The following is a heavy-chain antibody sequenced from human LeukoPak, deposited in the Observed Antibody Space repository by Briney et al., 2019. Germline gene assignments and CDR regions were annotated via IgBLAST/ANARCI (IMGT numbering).Heavy chain of an antibody. J-gene: IGHJ3*02. Sequence: SETLSLTCTVSGGSISSYYWSWIRQPPGKGLDGIGYIYYSGSTNYNPSLTSRVTISVDTSKNQFSLKLSSVTAADTAVYYCARSITMVRGVPDAFDIWGQGTMVTVSS. CDR3: ARSITMVRGVPDAFDI. CDR1: GGSISSYY. CDR2: IYYSGST. D-gene: IGHD3-10*01. V-gene: IGHV4-59*01.